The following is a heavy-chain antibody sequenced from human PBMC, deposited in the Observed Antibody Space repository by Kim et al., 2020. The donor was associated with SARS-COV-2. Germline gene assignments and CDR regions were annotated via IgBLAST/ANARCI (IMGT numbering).Heavy chain of an antibody. CDR3: ARAPGQWLAGGDYWFDP. Sequence: SETLSLTCTVSGGSISSGGYYWSWIRQHPGKGLEWIGYIYYSGSTYYNPSLKNRVTISVDTSKNQFSLKLSSVTAADTAVYYCARAPGQWLAGGDYWFDPWGQGTLVTVSS. CDR1: GGSISSGGYY. CDR2: IYYSGST. D-gene: IGHD6-19*01. V-gene: IGHV4-31*03. J-gene: IGHJ5*02.